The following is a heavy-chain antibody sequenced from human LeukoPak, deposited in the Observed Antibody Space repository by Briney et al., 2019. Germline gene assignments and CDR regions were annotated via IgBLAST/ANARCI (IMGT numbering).Heavy chain of an antibody. Sequence: SETLSLTCAVYGGSFSGYYWSWIRQPPGKGLERIGEINHSGSTNYNPSLKSRVTISVDTSKNQFSLKLSSVTAADTAVYYCARGSLYYSGYDFDYWGQGTLVTVSS. D-gene: IGHD5-12*01. CDR2: INHSGST. CDR1: GGSFSGYY. CDR3: ARGSLYYSGYDFDY. V-gene: IGHV4-34*01. J-gene: IGHJ4*02.